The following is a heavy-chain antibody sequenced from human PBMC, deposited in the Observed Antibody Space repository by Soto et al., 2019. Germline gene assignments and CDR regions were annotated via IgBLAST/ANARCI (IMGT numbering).Heavy chain of an antibody. CDR2: IYYSGST. CDR3: AHRPLGFATRFAP. J-gene: IGHJ5*02. V-gene: IGHV4-59*01. D-gene: IGHD2-15*01. CDR1: GGSMISYY. Sequence: SETLSLTCTVSGGSMISYYWSWIRQPPGKGLEWIGYIYYSGSTNYSPSLKSRLTITKDTSKNQVVLTMTNMDPVDTATYYCAHRPLGFATRFAPWGQGTLVTVSS.